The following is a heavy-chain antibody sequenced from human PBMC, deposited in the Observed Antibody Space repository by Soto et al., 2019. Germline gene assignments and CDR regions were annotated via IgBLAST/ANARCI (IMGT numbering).Heavy chain of an antibody. CDR1: GGSISSGGYY. D-gene: IGHD3-10*01. Sequence: SETLSLTCTVSGGSISSGGYYWSWIRQHPGKGLEWIGYIYYSGSTYYNPSLKSRVTISVDTSKNQFSLKLSSVTAADTAVYYCARDDSYGSGRPFDYWGQGTLVTVSS. CDR3: ARDDSYGSGRPFDY. V-gene: IGHV4-31*03. CDR2: IYYSGST. J-gene: IGHJ4*02.